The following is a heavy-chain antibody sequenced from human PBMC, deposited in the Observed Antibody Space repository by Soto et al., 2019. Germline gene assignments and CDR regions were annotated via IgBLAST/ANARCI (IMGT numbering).Heavy chain of an antibody. CDR1: VFTFNTAW. CDR3: TAERGGSYYY. CDR2: IKSKNSGGTT. Sequence: WWSLRLSCSSSVFTFNTAWMSWFRQAPGKGLEWVGRIKSKNSGGTTDYSAPVKGRFTISRDDSQNTVYLQMNSLQTEDSAVYYCTAERGGSYYYWGQGTLVTVSS. D-gene: IGHD1-26*01. V-gene: IGHV3-15*01. J-gene: IGHJ4*02.